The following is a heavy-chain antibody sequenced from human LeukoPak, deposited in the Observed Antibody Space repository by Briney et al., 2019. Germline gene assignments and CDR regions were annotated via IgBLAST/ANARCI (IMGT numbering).Heavy chain of an antibody. D-gene: IGHD4-23*01. Sequence: GGSLRLSCVAFGFSLSSHAMHWVRQAPGKGLEWVSYISSTSGTIFYADSVKGRFTISRDNAKNSLYLQMNSLRAEDTAVYYCARVGATVINRGDYYGMDVWGQGTTVTVSS. V-gene: IGHV3-48*04. J-gene: IGHJ6*02. CDR1: GFSLSSHA. CDR2: ISSTSGTI. CDR3: ARVGATVINRGDYYGMDV.